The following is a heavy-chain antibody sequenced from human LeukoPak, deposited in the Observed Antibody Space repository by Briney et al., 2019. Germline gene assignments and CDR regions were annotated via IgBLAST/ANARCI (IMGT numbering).Heavy chain of an antibody. CDR3: ARLGYGNGRVNWFDP. V-gene: IGHV4-59*08. D-gene: IGHD5-18*01. Sequence: SETLSLTCTVSGGSISSYYWSWIRQPPGKGLEWIGYIYYSGSTNYNPSLKSRVTISVDTSKNQFSLKVNSVTAADAAVYYCARLGYGNGRVNWFDPWGQGNLVTVSS. CDR1: GGSISSYY. J-gene: IGHJ5*02. CDR2: IYYSGST.